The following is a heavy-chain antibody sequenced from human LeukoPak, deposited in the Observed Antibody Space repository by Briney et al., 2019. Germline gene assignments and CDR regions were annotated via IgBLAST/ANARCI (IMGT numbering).Heavy chain of an antibody. J-gene: IGHJ4*02. Sequence: ASVNVSCKASGYTFTNYGISWVRQAPGQGLEWMGWISAYNGNTNYAQKLQGRVTMTTDTSTSTAYMELRSLRSDDTAVYYCARDPCANGVCYFDFWGQGTLVTVCS. CDR1: GYTFTNYG. CDR2: ISAYNGNT. V-gene: IGHV1-18*01. CDR3: ARDPCANGVCYFDF. D-gene: IGHD2-8*01.